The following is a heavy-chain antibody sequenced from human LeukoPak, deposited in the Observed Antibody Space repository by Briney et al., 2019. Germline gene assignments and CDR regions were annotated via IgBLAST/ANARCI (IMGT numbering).Heavy chain of an antibody. CDR3: ARDRGWYRCFDY. Sequence: GGSLRLSCAASGFTFSSYAMHWVRQAPGKGLEWVAVISYDGSNKYYADSVKGRFTISRDSSKNTLYLQMNSLRAEDTAVYYCARDRGWYRCFDYWGQGTLVTVSS. D-gene: IGHD6-19*01. J-gene: IGHJ4*02. V-gene: IGHV3-30-3*01. CDR1: GFTFSSYA. CDR2: ISYDGSNK.